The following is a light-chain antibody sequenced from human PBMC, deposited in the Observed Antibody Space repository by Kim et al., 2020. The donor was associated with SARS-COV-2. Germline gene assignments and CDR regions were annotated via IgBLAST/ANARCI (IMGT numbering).Light chain of an antibody. V-gene: IGKV3-11*01. J-gene: IGKJ1*01. Sequence: PGERATLSCRASQSVSSYLAWYQQKPGQAPRLLIYDASNRATGIPARFSGSGSGTDFTLTISSLEPEDFAVYYCQQRSNWPSWTFGQGTKVDIK. CDR2: DAS. CDR1: QSVSSY. CDR3: QQRSNWPSWT.